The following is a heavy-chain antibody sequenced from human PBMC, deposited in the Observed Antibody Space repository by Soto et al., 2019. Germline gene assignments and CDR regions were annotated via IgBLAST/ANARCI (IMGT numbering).Heavy chain of an antibody. Sequence: GGSLRLSCAASGFTFSSYWMHWVRQAPGKGLVWVSRINSDGSSTSYADSVKGRFTISRDNAKNTLYLQMNSLRAEDTAVYYCAKDKRWFGELLAHYWGQGTLVTVSS. V-gene: IGHV3-74*01. CDR3: AKDKRWFGELLAHY. CDR2: INSDGSST. J-gene: IGHJ4*02. CDR1: GFTFSSYW. D-gene: IGHD3-10*01.